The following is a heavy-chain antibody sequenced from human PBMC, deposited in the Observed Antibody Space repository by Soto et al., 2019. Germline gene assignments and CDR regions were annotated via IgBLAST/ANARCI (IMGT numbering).Heavy chain of an antibody. J-gene: IGHJ4*02. V-gene: IGHV3-33*01. CDR1: GFTFSSYG. D-gene: IGHD3-16*01. CDR3: ARDSIRDAYYFDY. CDR2: IWYDGSNK. Sequence: GGSLRLSCAASGFTFSSYGMHWVRQAPGKGLEWVAVIWYDGSNKYYADSVKGRFTISRDNSKNTLYLQMNSLRAEDTAVYYCARDSIRDAYYFDYWGQGTLVTVSS.